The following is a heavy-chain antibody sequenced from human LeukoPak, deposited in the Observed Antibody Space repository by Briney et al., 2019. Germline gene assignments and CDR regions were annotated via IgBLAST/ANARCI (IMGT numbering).Heavy chain of an antibody. Sequence: PSETLSLTCTVSGGSLSSYYWSWIRQHPGKGLEWIGYIYYSGSTNYNPSLKSRVTISVDTSKNHFSLKLSSVTAADTAVYYCARVGGYCSSTSCYYYGMDVWGKGTTVTVSS. D-gene: IGHD2-2*01. CDR3: ARVGGYCSSTSCYYYGMDV. V-gene: IGHV4-59*01. CDR2: IYYSGST. J-gene: IGHJ6*04. CDR1: GGSLSSYY.